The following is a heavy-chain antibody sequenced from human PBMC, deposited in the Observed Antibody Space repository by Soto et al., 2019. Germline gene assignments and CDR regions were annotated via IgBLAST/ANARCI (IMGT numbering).Heavy chain of an antibody. D-gene: IGHD2-21*02. V-gene: IGHV4-39*02. J-gene: IGHJ6*02. Sequence: SETLSLTCTVSGGSISSSSYYWGWIRQPPGKGLEWIGSIYYSGSTYYNPSLKSRVTISVDTSKNQFSLQLSSVTAADTAVYYCAREDDGGDRDYYGLDVWGQGTTVTVSS. CDR2: IYYSGST. CDR1: GGSISSSSYY. CDR3: AREDDGGDRDYYGLDV.